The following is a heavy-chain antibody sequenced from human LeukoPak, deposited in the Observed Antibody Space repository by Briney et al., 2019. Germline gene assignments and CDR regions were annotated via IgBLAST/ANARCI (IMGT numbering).Heavy chain of an antibody. CDR3: ARDGSRFSGSYGAYYYFDY. CDR1: GGSISSSSYY. V-gene: IGHV4-39*07. D-gene: IGHD1-26*01. Sequence: PETLSLTCTVSGGSISSSSYYWGWIRQPPGKGLEWIGSIYYSGSTYYNPSLKSRVTISVDTSKNQFSLKLSSVTAADTAVYYCARDGSRFSGSYGAYYYFDYWGQGTLVTVSS. J-gene: IGHJ4*02. CDR2: IYYSGST.